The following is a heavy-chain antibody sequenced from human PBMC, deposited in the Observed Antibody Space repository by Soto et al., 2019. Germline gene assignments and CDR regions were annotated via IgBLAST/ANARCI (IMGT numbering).Heavy chain of an antibody. CDR3: AREEAVTTRYGDNWFDP. V-gene: IGHV4-61*01. CDR2: IYYSGST. D-gene: IGHD4-17*01. CDR1: VGAVSIGSYY. Sequence: SDTLSRSCTVSVGAVSIGSYYWAWIRHPPGKGLEWIGYIYYSGSTNYNPSLKSRVTISVDTSKNQFSLKLSSVTAADTAVYYCAREEAVTTRYGDNWFDPWGQGSLVTVS. J-gene: IGHJ5*02.